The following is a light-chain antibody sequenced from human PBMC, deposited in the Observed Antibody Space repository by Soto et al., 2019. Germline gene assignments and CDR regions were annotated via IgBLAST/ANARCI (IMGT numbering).Light chain of an antibody. Sequence: DIQMTQSPSSLSASVGDRVTLTCRASQSISTYLNWYQQKPGKAPKLLIYAASSLQSGVPSRFSGSGSGTDFTLTISSLQPEDFATYYCQQSYITPPTFGQGTKVEIK. CDR1: QSISTY. J-gene: IGKJ1*01. CDR3: QQSYITPPT. V-gene: IGKV1-39*01. CDR2: AAS.